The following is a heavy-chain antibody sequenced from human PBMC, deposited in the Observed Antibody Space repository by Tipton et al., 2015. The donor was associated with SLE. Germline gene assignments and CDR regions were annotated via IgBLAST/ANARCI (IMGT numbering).Heavy chain of an antibody. CDR2: INQDGSEK. V-gene: IGHV3-7*01. Sequence: SLRLSCAASGFTFSTYWMNWVRQAPGKGLEWVANINQDGSEKHYVGSVRGRFTISRDNAKNSLHLQMDTLRAEDTAVYYCASLSSNYGMDVWGQGTTVTVSS. CDR1: GFTFSTYW. D-gene: IGHD4-11*01. CDR3: ASLSSNYGMDV. J-gene: IGHJ6*02.